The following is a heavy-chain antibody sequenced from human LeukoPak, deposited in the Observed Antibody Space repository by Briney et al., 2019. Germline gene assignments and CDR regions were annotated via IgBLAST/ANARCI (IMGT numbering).Heavy chain of an antibody. CDR3: ARGVGSSSWYAIPYYYYMDV. Sequence: SETLSLTCAVYGGSFSGYYWSWIRQPPGKGLEWIGEINHSGSTNYNPSLKSRVTISVDTSKNQFSLKLSSVTAAGTAVYYCARGVGSSSWYAIPYYYYMDVWGKGTTVTVSS. V-gene: IGHV4-34*01. CDR2: INHSGST. D-gene: IGHD6-13*01. CDR1: GGSFSGYY. J-gene: IGHJ6*03.